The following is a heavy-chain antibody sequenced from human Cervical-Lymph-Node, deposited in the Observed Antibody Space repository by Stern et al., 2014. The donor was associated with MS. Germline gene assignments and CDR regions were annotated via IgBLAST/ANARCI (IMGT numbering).Heavy chain of an antibody. D-gene: IGHD5-18*01. V-gene: IGHV4-61*02. CDR3: ASGYRFFES. J-gene: IGHJ4*02. CDR2: IHPRGNA. Sequence: VQLVESGPGLVKPSQTLSLTCTLSGGSVSSGSSYWSWIRQPAGKGLEWIGRIHPRGNAFYTPSLESPGALTLDTPKHQIPPQLNSVTAADTAVYYCASGYRFFESWGQGTLVTVSS. CDR1: GGSVSSGSSY.